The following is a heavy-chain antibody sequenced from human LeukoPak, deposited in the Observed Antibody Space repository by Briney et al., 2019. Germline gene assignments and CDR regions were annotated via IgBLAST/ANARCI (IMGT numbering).Heavy chain of an antibody. Sequence: ASVKVSCKASGYTFPSHGISWVRQAPGHGLEWMGWISAYNGNTNYALKLQGRVTMTTDPSTSTAYMELRSLRSDDTAVYYCARGGDDYGDYVDYWGQGTLVTVSS. CDR2: ISAYNGNT. CDR3: ARGGDDYGDYVDY. J-gene: IGHJ4*02. D-gene: IGHD4-17*01. CDR1: GYTFPSHG. V-gene: IGHV1-18*01.